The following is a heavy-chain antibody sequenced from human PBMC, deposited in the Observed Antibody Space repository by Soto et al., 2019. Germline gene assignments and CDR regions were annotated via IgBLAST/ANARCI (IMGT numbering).Heavy chain of an antibody. CDR3: AGLGRSGPYTPYGSGSSDYYYYYMDV. Sequence: GESLKISCKGSGYSFTSYWIGWVRQMPGKGLEWMGIIYPGDSDTRYSPSFQGQVTVSAGKSISTAYLQWSSLKASDSAMYYCAGLGRSGPYTPYGSGSSDYYYYYMDVWGKGTTVTVSS. CDR1: GYSFTSYW. V-gene: IGHV5-51*01. CDR2: IYPGDSDT. J-gene: IGHJ6*03. D-gene: IGHD3-10*01.